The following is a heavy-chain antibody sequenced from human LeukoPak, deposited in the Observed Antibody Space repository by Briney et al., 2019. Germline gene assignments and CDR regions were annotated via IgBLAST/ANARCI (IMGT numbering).Heavy chain of an antibody. D-gene: IGHD3-9*01. Sequence: ASVKVSCKASGYPFTTYDINWVRQAPGQGLKWMGRISPKNGNTNYAQRLQGRVTMTTDTSTNTAYMELTSLRSDDTAVYYCARYSDDVLTGNYAFDVWGQGTKVTVSS. J-gene: IGHJ3*01. CDR1: GYPFTTYD. CDR3: ARYSDDVLTGNYAFDV. V-gene: IGHV1-18*01. CDR2: ISPKNGNT.